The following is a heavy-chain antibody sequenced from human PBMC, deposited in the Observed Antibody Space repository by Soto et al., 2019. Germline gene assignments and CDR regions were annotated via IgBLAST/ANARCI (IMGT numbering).Heavy chain of an antibody. J-gene: IGHJ4*02. CDR1: GGSISSSNW. Sequence: PSETLSLTCAVSGGSISSSNWWSWVRQPPGKGLEWIGEIYHSGSTYYNPSLKSRVTISVDTSKNQFSLKLSSVTAADTAVYYCARLFYGATSYYFDYWGQGTLVTVSS. D-gene: IGHD5-12*01. CDR2: IYHSGST. V-gene: IGHV4-4*02. CDR3: ARLFYGATSYYFDY.